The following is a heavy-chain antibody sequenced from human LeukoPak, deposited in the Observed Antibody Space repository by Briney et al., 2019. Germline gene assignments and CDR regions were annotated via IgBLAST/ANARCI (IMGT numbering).Heavy chain of an antibody. CDR2: IYTSGST. D-gene: IGHD3-10*01. Sequence: SETLSLTCTVSGDSINSFYWSWIRQPAGKGLEWIGRIYTSGSTNYNPSLKSRVTISVDTSKNQFSLKLSSVTAADTAVYYCARRPMVRGVANFDYWGQGTLVTVSS. CDR1: GDSINSFY. J-gene: IGHJ4*02. CDR3: ARRPMVRGVANFDY. V-gene: IGHV4-4*07.